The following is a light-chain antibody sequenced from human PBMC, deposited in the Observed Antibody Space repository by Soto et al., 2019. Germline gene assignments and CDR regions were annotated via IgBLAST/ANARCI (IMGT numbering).Light chain of an antibody. CDR3: QQYDSSPRT. CDR1: QSVSSSH. Sequence: EIVLTQSPGTLSLSPGERATLSCRASQSVSSSHLAWYQQKPGQAPRLLIYGASSRATGIPDRFSGSGSGTDFILIISRLEPEDFAVYYCQQYDSSPRTFGQGTKVEIK. J-gene: IGKJ1*01. CDR2: GAS. V-gene: IGKV3-20*01.